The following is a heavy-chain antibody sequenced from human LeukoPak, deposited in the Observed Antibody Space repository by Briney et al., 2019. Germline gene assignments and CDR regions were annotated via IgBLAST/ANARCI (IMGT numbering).Heavy chain of an antibody. V-gene: IGHV1-8*01. D-gene: IGHD1-26*01. Sequence: ASVKVSCKASGYTFSDYDINWVRQATGQGLERMGWINLNSGNAGYAQKFQGRVTMTRNTSISTAYMELSSLRSEDTAVYYCARALAWGGSSYSYYYMDVWDKGTTVTVSS. CDR2: INLNSGNA. J-gene: IGHJ6*03. CDR3: ARALAWGGSSYSYYYMDV. CDR1: GYTFSDYD.